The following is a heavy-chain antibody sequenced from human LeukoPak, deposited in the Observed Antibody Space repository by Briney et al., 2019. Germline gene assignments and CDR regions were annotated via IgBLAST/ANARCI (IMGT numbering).Heavy chain of an antibody. CDR1: GYTFTGYY. Sequence: ASVKVSCKASGYTFTGYYMHWVRQAPGQGLGWMGWINPNSGGTNYAQKFQGRVTMTRDTSISTAYMELSRLRSDDTAVYYCARDERYYGSGSYYLFDYWGQGTLVTVSS. CDR2: INPNSGGT. J-gene: IGHJ4*02. D-gene: IGHD3-10*01. CDR3: ARDERYYGSGSYYLFDY. V-gene: IGHV1-2*02.